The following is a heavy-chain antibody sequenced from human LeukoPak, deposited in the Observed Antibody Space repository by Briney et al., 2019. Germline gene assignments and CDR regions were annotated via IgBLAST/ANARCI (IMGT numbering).Heavy chain of an antibody. J-gene: IGHJ4*02. CDR1: GYTFTDYY. CDR3: ARANALYCSSTSCLFDY. D-gene: IGHD2-2*01. Sequence: ASVKVSCKASGYTFTDYYIHWVRQAPGQGLEWMAWINPNSGGTYYAQNFHDRVTLTRDTSISTAYMELSRLRSDDTAIYYCARANALYCSSTSCLFDYWGQGTLVTVSS. V-gene: IGHV1-2*02. CDR2: INPNSGGT.